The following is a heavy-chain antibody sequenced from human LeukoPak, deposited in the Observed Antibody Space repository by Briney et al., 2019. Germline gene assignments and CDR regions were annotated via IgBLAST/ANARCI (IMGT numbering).Heavy chain of an antibody. V-gene: IGHV4-39*07. D-gene: IGHD6-19*01. CDR2: IYYSGTT. CDR3: ARMGRIAVAGLDY. CDR1: GGSISSSSYY. J-gene: IGHJ4*02. Sequence: PSETLSLTCTVSGGSISSSSYYWGWIRQPPGKGLDWIGHIYYSGTTYYSPSLKSRVTISVDTSKNPFSLKLNSVTAADTAVYYCARMGRIAVAGLDYWGQGTLVTVSS.